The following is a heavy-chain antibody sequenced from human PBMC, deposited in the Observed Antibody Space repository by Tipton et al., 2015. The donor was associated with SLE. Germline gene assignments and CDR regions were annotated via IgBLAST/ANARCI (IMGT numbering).Heavy chain of an antibody. CDR1: GVSISTSSDY. V-gene: IGHV4-39*07. CDR3: AREDVGVMVEASFDI. CDR2: IYFSGST. J-gene: IGHJ3*02. D-gene: IGHD2-15*01. Sequence: TLSLTCTVSGVSISTSSDYWGWIRQSPGKGLEWIGTIYFSGSTYHNPSLKSRVTISVDTSKNQFSLKLSSVTAADTAVYYCAREDVGVMVEASFDIWGQGTVVTVSS.